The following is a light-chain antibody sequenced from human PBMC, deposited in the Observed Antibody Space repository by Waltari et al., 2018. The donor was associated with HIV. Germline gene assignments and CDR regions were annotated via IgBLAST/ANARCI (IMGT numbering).Light chain of an antibody. J-gene: IGLJ1*01. CDR3: SSYTSSSTLYV. CDR1: SSDVGGYNY. V-gene: IGLV2-14*01. CDR2: EVS. Sequence: QSALTQPASVSGSPGQSITISCTGTSSDVGGYNYFSWYQQHPGKVPKLMIFEVSNRPSGVSNRFSGSKSGNTASLTISGLQAEDEADYYCSSYTSSSTLYVFGSGTKVTVL.